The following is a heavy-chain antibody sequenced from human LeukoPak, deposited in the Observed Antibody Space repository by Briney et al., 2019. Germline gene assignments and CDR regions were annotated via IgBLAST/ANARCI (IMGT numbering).Heavy chain of an antibody. CDR1: GGTFSIYA. D-gene: IGHD3-9*01. CDR2: IIPIFGTA. J-gene: IGHJ4*02. CDR3: ARSKALRLDDIYY. V-gene: IGHV1-69*01. Sequence: SVKVSCKASGGTFSIYAISWVRQAPGQGLEWMGGIIPIFGTANYAQKFQGKVTITADESTSTAYMELSSLRSEDTAVYYCARSKALRLDDIYYWGQGTLVTVSS.